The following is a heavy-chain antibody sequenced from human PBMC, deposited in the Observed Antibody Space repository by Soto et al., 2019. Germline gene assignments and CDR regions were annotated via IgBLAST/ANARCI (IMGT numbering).Heavy chain of an antibody. CDR2: ISDSGDST. D-gene: IGHD3-3*01. Sequence: EVQLLESGGGLVQPGGSLRLSCAASGFSFSSYAISWVRQAPGKGLESVSGISDSGDSTYYADSVKGRFTISRDNSMHTLYLQMNSLRAEDTAVYHCAKHSVTYDFRSGAVKGAYDVWGQGTMVTVSS. CDR1: GFSFSSYA. J-gene: IGHJ3*01. CDR3: AKHSVTYDFRSGAVKGAYDV. V-gene: IGHV3-23*01.